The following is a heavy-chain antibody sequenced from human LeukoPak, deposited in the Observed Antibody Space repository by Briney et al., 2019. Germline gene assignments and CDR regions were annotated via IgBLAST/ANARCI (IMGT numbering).Heavy chain of an antibody. CDR2: IYSGVST. Sequence: GGSLRLSCAASAFSFSNYNMNWVRQAPGKGLEWVSVIYSGVSTYYADSVKGRFTISRDNSKNTLYLQMNSLRAEDTAVYYCARTVGYGDYHWFDPWGQGTLVTVSS. D-gene: IGHD4-17*01. V-gene: IGHV3-53*01. CDR1: AFSFSNYN. J-gene: IGHJ5*02. CDR3: ARTVGYGDYHWFDP.